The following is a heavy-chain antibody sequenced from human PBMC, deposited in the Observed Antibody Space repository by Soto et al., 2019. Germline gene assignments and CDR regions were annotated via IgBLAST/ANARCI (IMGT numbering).Heavy chain of an antibody. J-gene: IGHJ5*02. CDR3: ARHLIANEIWSGYYTRYNWFDP. CDR1: GVSISSDEYY. Sequence: SENLSLTCTVSGVSISSDEYYWSWIRQPPGECLEWIGYIYYSGSTYYNPSLKSRVTISVDTSKNQFSLKLSSVTAADTAVYYCARHLIANEIWSGYYTRYNWFDPWGQGTLVTVSS. V-gene: IGHV4-30-4*02. CDR2: IYYSGST. D-gene: IGHD3-3*01.